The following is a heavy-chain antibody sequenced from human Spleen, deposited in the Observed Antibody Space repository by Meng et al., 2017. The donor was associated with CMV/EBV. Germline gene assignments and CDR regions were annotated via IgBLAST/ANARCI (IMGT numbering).Heavy chain of an antibody. CDR3: ARPGGGYTL. CDR2: IKQDGSET. Sequence: ETLSLTCAASGFSFSRYWMSWLRQAPGKGLEWVANIKQDGSETYYLDSVKGRFTVSRDNTKNSIYLQMNSLRDEDTAVYYCARPGGGYTLWGPGTLVTVSS. J-gene: IGHJ4*02. D-gene: IGHD5-24*01. V-gene: IGHV3-7*01. CDR1: GFSFSRYW.